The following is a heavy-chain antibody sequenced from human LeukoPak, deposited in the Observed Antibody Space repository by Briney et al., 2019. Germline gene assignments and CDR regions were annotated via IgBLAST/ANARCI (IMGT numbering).Heavy chain of an antibody. CDR1: GFTVSSNY. D-gene: IGHD3-10*01. Sequence: SLRLSCAASGFTVSSNYMSWVRQAPGKGLEWVSVIYYCGSTYYADSVKGRFTISRDNSKNTLYLQMNSLRAEDTAVYYCASGSGSYRTPYYYMDVWGTGTTVPVSS. J-gene: IGHJ6*03. V-gene: IGHV3-53*01. CDR3: ASGSGSYRTPYYYMDV. CDR2: IYYCGST.